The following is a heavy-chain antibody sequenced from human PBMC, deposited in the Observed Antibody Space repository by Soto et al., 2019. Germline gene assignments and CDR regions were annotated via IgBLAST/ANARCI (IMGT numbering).Heavy chain of an antibody. CDR2: INSDGSST. D-gene: IGHD2-21*02. CDR3: ARGPRGNSAFDY. V-gene: IGHV3-74*01. Sequence: GGSLRLSCAASGFTLSSYWMHWVRQVPGKGLVWVSRINSDGSSTTYADTVKGRFTISRDNAKNTLYLQMNSLRAEDTAVYYCARGPRGNSAFDYWGQGTLVTVSS. CDR1: GFTLSSYW. J-gene: IGHJ4*02.